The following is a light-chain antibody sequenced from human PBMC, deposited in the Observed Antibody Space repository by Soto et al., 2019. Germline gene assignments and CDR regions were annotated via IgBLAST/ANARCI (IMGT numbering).Light chain of an antibody. CDR2: KAS. V-gene: IGKV1-5*03. CDR3: QQYNSDPLT. J-gene: IGKJ4*01. Sequence: DIQMTQSPSTLSASVGYIVTITCRSSQSISSWLAWYQQKPGKAPKLLIYKASSLESGVPSRFSGSGSGTEFPLTISSLQPDDFATYYCQQYNSDPLTFGGGTKVDIK. CDR1: QSISSW.